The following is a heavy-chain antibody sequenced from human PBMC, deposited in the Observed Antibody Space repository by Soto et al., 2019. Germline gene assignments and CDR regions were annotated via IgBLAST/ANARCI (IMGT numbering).Heavy chain of an antibody. D-gene: IGHD2-15*01. Sequence: QVQLVESGGGVVQPGRSLRLSCAASGFTFSSYGMHWVRQAPGKGLEWVAVISYDGSNKYYADSVKGRFTISRDNSKNTLYLQMNSLRAEDTAVYYCAKVPRYCSGGSCYSVGSYFDYWGQGTLVTVSS. J-gene: IGHJ4*02. CDR2: ISYDGSNK. V-gene: IGHV3-30*18. CDR1: GFTFSSYG. CDR3: AKVPRYCSGGSCYSVGSYFDY.